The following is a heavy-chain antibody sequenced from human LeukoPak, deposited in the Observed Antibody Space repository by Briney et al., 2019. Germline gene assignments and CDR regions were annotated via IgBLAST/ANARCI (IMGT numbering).Heavy chain of an antibody. CDR1: GYSFTSYW. CDR2: IYPGDSDT. CDR3: ARQRGSRRTYDAFDI. V-gene: IGHV5-51*01. D-gene: IGHD1-14*01. Sequence: GESLKISCKGSGYSFTSYWIGWVRQMPGKGLEWMGIIYPGDSDTRYSPSFQGQVTISADKSISTAYLQWSSLKASDTAMYYCARQRGSRRTYDAFDIWGQGTMVTASS. J-gene: IGHJ3*02.